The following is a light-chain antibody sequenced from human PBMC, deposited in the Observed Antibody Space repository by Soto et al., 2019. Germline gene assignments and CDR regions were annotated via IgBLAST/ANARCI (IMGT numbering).Light chain of an antibody. J-gene: IGKJ1*01. CDR1: RRINLN. V-gene: IGKV3-20*01. Sequence: EIVMTQSPATLSLSPGERATLSCRASRRINLNLAWYQQKPGQAPRLLIYGASNRATGIPDRFSGSGSGTDFTLTISRLEPEDFAVYYCQQYGSSGTFGQGTKV. CDR2: GAS. CDR3: QQYGSSGT.